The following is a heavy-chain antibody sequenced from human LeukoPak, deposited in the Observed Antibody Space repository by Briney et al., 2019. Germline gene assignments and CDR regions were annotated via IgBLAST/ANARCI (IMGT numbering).Heavy chain of an antibody. CDR2: IGTAGDT. Sequence: GGSLRLSCAASGFTFSSYDMHWVRQATGKGLEWVSAIGTAGDTYYPGSVKGRFTISRENAKNSLYLQMNSLRAEDTAVYYCARGGIQVSGIDEFDYWGQGTLVTVSS. D-gene: IGHD6-19*01. J-gene: IGHJ4*02. CDR3: ARGGIQVSGIDEFDY. CDR1: GFTFSSYD. V-gene: IGHV3-13*01.